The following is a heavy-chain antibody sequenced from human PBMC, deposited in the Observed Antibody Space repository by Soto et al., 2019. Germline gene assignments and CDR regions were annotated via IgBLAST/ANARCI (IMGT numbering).Heavy chain of an antibody. Sequence: GGSLRLSCAASGFTVSSNYMSWVRQAPGKGLEWVSVIYSGGSTYYADSVKGRFTISRDNSKNTLYLQMNSLRAEDTAVYYCARERPHGIAAAGTRLFDYWGQGTLVTVSS. J-gene: IGHJ4*02. CDR3: ARERPHGIAAAGTRLFDY. D-gene: IGHD6-13*01. V-gene: IGHV3-53*01. CDR2: IYSGGST. CDR1: GFTVSSNY.